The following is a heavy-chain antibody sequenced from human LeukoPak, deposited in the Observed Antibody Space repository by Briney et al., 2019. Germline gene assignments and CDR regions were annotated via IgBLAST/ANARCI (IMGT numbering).Heavy chain of an antibody. D-gene: IGHD1-26*01. CDR3: ARGTRGSYWVYYYYYYMDV. CDR1: GFTFRNYY. CDR2: ISDDGNII. V-gene: IGHV3-11*04. J-gene: IGHJ6*03. Sequence: GGSLRLSCEASGFTFRNYYISWFRQAPGKGLEWVSWISDDGNIIRYADSVKGRFTISRDNAKNSLYLQMNSLRAEDTAVYYCARGTRGSYWVYYYYYYMDVWGKGTTVTVSS.